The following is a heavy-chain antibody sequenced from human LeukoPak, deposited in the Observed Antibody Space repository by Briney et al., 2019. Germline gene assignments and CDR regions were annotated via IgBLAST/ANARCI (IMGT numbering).Heavy chain of an antibody. Sequence: PGGSLRLSCAASGFTFSGYGIHWVRQAPGKGLEWVAFLSYDGSNKFYADSVKGRFTISRDNSENTLHPQMNSLKDEDTAVYYCARGLYKNGWYYFDYWGQGTLVTVSS. CDR3: ARGLYKNGWYYFDY. CDR2: LSYDGSNK. D-gene: IGHD6-19*01. V-gene: IGHV3-33*01. CDR1: GFTFSGYG. J-gene: IGHJ4*02.